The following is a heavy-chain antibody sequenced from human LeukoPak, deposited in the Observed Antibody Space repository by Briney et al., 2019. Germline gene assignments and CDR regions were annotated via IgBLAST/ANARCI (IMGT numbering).Heavy chain of an antibody. D-gene: IGHD2-2*01. CDR1: GGSISSSAYY. Sequence: PSETLSLTCTVSGGSISSSAYYWAWIRQPPGKGLEWIGSIYYSGSTYYNPSLKSRVTISADTSKNQFSLNLSSVTAADTAVYYCAPIFCSTTSCPTAENWYFDLWGRGTLVTVSS. CDR2: IYYSGST. CDR3: APIFCSTTSCPTAENWYFDL. J-gene: IGHJ2*01. V-gene: IGHV4-39*07.